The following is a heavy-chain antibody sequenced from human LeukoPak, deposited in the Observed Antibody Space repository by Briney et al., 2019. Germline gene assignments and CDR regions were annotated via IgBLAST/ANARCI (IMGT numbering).Heavy chain of an antibody. CDR3: ARHSRSGSGGYENAFDI. Sequence: SETLSLTCTVSGGSIGSSSYYWGWIRQSPGKGLEWIGNIYSGGSTYYTPSLKSRVTISVDTSKNQFSLKLSSVTAADTAIYFCARHSRSGSGGYENAFDIWGQGTMGTVSS. CDR1: GGSIGSSSYY. V-gene: IGHV4-39*01. J-gene: IGHJ3*02. CDR2: IYSGGST. D-gene: IGHD5-12*01.